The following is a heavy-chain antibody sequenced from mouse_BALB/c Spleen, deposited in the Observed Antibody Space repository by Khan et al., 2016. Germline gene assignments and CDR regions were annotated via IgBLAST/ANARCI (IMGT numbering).Heavy chain of an antibody. Sequence: EVKLLESGGGLVHPGGSLKLSCAASGFDFSRYWMSWVRQAPGQGLEWIGEINPDSYTINYTPSLKDKFIISRDNAKNTLYLQMSKVRSEDTALYYCARAGYYWYLAYWGQGTLVTVSA. CDR1: GFDFSRYW. CDR2: INPDSYTI. D-gene: IGHD1-1*01. CDR3: ARAGYYWYLAY. J-gene: IGHJ3*01. V-gene: IGHV4-1*02.